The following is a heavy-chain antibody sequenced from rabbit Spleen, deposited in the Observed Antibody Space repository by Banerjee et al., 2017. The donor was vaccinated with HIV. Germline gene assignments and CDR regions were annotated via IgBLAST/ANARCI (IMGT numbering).Heavy chain of an antibody. J-gene: IGHJ6*01. D-gene: IGHD4-2*01. CDR3: ARGAAGGTWTSMTRLDL. V-gene: IGHV1S40*01. CDR1: GFDFSSYY. CDR2: INTATGKA. Sequence: QSLEESGGDLVKPGGTLTLTCTASGFDFSSYYMNWVRQAPGKGLEWIACINTATGKAVYASWAKGRFTISKTSSTTVTLQMTSLTGADTATYFCARGAAGGTWTSMTRLDLWGPGTLVT.